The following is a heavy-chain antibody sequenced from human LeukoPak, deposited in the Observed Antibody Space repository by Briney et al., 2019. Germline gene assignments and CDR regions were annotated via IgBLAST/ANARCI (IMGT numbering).Heavy chain of an antibody. D-gene: IGHD6-19*01. CDR3: ARGRGIAVANTGVGWFDP. V-gene: IGHV1-46*01. Sequence: ASVKVSCKTSGYTFTSYYLHWVRQAPGQGLEWMGVINSSGGWTSNAQKFQGRVTMTRDMSTSTVYMELSSLRSEDTAVYYCARGRGIAVANTGVGWFDPWGQGTLVTVSS. CDR1: GYTFTSYY. CDR2: INSSGGWT. J-gene: IGHJ5*02.